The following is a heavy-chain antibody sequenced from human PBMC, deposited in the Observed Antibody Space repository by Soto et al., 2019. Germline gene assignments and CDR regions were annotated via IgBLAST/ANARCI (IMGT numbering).Heavy chain of an antibody. Sequence: GSLRHSCAASGFTFDSFAMTWVRQAPGKGLEWVSAISASGGSTFYADSVKGRFTISRDSSKNTLYLQMNSLRAEDTAVYYCARGAVMPDSWGQGTLVTVSS. CDR1: GFTFDSFA. D-gene: IGHD3-16*01. J-gene: IGHJ4*02. CDR2: ISASGGST. V-gene: IGHV3-23*01. CDR3: ARGAVMPDS.